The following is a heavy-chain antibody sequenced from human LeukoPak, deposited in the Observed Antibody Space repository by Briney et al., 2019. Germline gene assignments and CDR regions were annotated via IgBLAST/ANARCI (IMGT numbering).Heavy chain of an antibody. V-gene: IGHV4-39*01. Sequence: SETLSLTCTVSGGSIRSSTYYWGWIRQPPGKGLEWIGSISYSGSTYYNPSLKSRITISVDTSKNQFSLRLSSVTAADTADYYCARGRIQLSLVHVWGQGTLVTVSS. CDR2: ISYSGST. J-gene: IGHJ4*02. CDR1: GGSIRSSTYY. CDR3: ARGRIQLSLVHV. D-gene: IGHD5-18*01.